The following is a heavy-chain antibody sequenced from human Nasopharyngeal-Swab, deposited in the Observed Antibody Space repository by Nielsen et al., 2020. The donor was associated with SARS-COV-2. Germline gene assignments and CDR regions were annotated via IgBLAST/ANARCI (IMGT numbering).Heavy chain of an antibody. CDR1: GFTFNNYG. J-gene: IGHJ4*02. CDR2: ISYEGSLK. D-gene: IGHD3-16*01. CDR3: ARRRPILHLGEFSSSFDS. V-gene: IGHV3-30*03. Sequence: GESLKISCAVSGFTFNNYGMHWVRQAPGKGLEWVALISYEGSLKYYADSVKGRFTISRYSSKNTVYLQMNSLRPEDTAVYYCARRRPILHLGEFSSSFDSWGQGTLVTVSS.